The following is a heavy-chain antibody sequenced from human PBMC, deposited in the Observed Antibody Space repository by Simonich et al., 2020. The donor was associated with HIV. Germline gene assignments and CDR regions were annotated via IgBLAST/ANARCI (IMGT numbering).Heavy chain of an antibody. V-gene: IGHV4-34*01. J-gene: IGHJ1*01. Sequence: QVQLQQWGAGLLKPSETLSLTCAVYGGSFSGYYWSWIRQPPGKGLEWIGKINHSGRTNNNPSRKSRVTISVDTSKNQFSLKLSSVTAADTAVYYCARLTAGGLGEYFQHWGQGTLVTVSS. CDR2: INHSGRT. CDR1: GGSFSGYY. D-gene: IGHD6-13*01. CDR3: ARLTAGGLGEYFQH.